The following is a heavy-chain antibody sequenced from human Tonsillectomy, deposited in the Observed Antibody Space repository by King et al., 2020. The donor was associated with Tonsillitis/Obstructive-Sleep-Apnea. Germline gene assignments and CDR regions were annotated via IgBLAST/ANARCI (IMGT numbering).Heavy chain of an antibody. CDR2: ISGYNDKT. D-gene: IGHD5-18*01. J-gene: IGHJ4*02. CDR3: ARGGYSNYVDY. Sequence: QLVQSGAEVKKPGASVKVSCKASGYTFANYCISWVRQAPGQGLEWMVWISGYNDKTNYAQNLQGRVTMTADTSTSTAYMELRSVRSDDTAVYYCARGGYSNYVDYWGQGTLVTVSS. V-gene: IGHV1-18*01. CDR1: GYTFANYC.